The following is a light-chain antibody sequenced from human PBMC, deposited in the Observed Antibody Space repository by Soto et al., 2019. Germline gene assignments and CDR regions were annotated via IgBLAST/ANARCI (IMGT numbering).Light chain of an antibody. CDR1: QTVPSNY. CDR3: QQYGSSGA. CDR2: AAS. Sequence: ELVLTQSPGTLSLSPGARATLSCRASQTVPSNYVAWYQHKPGQAPRLLIYAASTRATGIPDRFTAIGSGTDFILAFTRLEPEDFAVDDCQQYGSSGAFGQGTKVEIK. J-gene: IGKJ1*01. V-gene: IGKV3-20*01.